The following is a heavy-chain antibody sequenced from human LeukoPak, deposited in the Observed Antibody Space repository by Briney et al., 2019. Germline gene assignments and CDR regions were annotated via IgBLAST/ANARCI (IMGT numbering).Heavy chain of an antibody. J-gene: IGHJ4*02. V-gene: IGHV3-30*03. CDR2: ISYDGSNK. Sequence: GSLRLSCAASGFTFSSYGMHWVRQAPGKGLEWVAVISYDGSNKYYADSVKGRFTISRDSSKSTLYLQMNSLRAEDTAVYYCSANFDFWGQGTLVTVSS. CDR3: SANFDF. CDR1: GFTFSSYG. D-gene: IGHD6-19*01.